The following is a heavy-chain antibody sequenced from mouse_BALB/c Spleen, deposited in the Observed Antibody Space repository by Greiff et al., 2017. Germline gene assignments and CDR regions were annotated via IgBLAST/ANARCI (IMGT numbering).Heavy chain of an antibody. CDR1: GYSITSDYA. D-gene: IGHD2-14*01. CDR2: ISYSGST. J-gene: IGHJ1*01. V-gene: IGHV3-2*02. CDR3: ANYYRYDAWYFDV. Sequence: EVQLQESGPGLVKPSQSLSLTCTVTGYSITSDYAWNWIRQFPGNKLEWMGYISYSGSTSYNPSLKSRISITRDTSKNQFFLQLNSVTTEDTATYYCANYYRYDAWYFDVWGAGTTVTVSS.